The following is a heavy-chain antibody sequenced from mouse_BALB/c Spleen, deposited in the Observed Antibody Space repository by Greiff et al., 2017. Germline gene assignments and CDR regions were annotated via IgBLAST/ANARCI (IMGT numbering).Heavy chain of an antibody. CDR1: GFTFNTYA. Sequence: DVHLVESGGGLVQPKGSLKLSCAASGFTFNTYAMNWVRQAPGKGLEWVARIRSKSNNYATYYADSVKDRFTISRDDSQSMLYLQMNNLKTEDTAMYYCVSAYYSAWFAYWGQGTLVTVSA. CDR3: VSAYYSAWFAY. V-gene: IGHV10-1*02. D-gene: IGHD2-12*01. CDR2: IRSKSNNYAT. J-gene: IGHJ3*01.